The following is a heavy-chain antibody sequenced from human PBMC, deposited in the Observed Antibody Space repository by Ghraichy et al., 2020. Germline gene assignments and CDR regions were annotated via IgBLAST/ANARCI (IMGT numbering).Heavy chain of an antibody. V-gene: IGHV1-69*04. D-gene: IGHD6-19*01. CDR1: GGTFSSYA. CDR3: ARVPPDSSGWYGANWFDP. Sequence: SVKVSCKASGGTFSSYAISWVRQAPGQGLEWMGRIIPILGIANYAQKFQGRVTITADKSTSTAYMELSSLRSEDTAVYYCARVPPDSSGWYGANWFDPWGQGTLVTVSS. CDR2: IIPILGIA. J-gene: IGHJ5*02.